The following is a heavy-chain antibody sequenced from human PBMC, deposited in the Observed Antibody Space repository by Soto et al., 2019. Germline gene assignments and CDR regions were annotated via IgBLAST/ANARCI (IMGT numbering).Heavy chain of an antibody. CDR2: INQDGSET. Sequence: GGSLRLSCAASGFAFSSYWMIWVRQAPGKGLEWVANINQDGSETYYVDSVKGRFTISRDNAKPSLYLQMNSLRAEDTAVYYCTSGDYARNNWFDPWGQGTLVTVSS. D-gene: IGHD3-16*01. J-gene: IGHJ5*02. CDR3: TSGDYARNNWFDP. V-gene: IGHV3-7*01. CDR1: GFAFSSYW.